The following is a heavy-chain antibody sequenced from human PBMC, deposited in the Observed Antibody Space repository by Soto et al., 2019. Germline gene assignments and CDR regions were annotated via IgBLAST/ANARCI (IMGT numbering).Heavy chain of an antibody. V-gene: IGHV1-8*01. CDR3: ARRAETNGWNGFGADKYYFDF. J-gene: IGHJ4*02. CDR2: LNPNTGDS. D-gene: IGHD3-3*01. Sequence: QVQLVQSGAEVRKPGASVKVSCEASGYTFTSYDIYWVRQATGQGLEWMGWLNPNTGDSGYAQKFQGRITVTSDTSINTVHMELSSLRSEDTAVFYCARRAETNGWNGFGADKYYFDFWGQGTLVTASS. CDR1: GYTFTSYD.